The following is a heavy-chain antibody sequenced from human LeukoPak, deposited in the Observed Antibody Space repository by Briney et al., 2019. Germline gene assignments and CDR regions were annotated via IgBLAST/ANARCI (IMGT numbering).Heavy chain of an antibody. CDR2: INHSGST. CDR1: GGSFSGYY. V-gene: IGHV4-34*01. Sequence: SETLSLTCAVYGGSFSGYYWSWIRQPPGKGLEWIGEINHSGSTNYNPSLKSRVTISVDMSKNQFSLTLNSVTAADTAVYYCARSASSTSRSAFDIWGQGTRVTASS. CDR3: ARSASSTSRSAFDI. J-gene: IGHJ3*02.